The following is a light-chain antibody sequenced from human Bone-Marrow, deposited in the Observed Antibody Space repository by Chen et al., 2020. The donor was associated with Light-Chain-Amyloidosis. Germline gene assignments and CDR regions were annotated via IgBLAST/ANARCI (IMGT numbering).Light chain of an antibody. CDR3: SAWDSSLSAWV. V-gene: IGLV10-54*04. CDR1: SNNVGDQG. CDR2: RNN. Sequence: QAGLTQPPSASKDLRQTATLTCTGNSNNVGDQGAAWLQQHQGHPPKLLSYRNNNRPSGISARFSASTSGNTASLTITGLLPEDEADYYCSAWDSSLSAWVFGGGTKLTVL. J-gene: IGLJ3*02.